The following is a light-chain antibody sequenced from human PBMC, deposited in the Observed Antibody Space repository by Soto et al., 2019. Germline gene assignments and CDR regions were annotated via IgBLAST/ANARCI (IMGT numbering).Light chain of an antibody. Sequence: QSALTQPASVSGSPGQSITISCTGTSSDVGSYNLVSWYQQRPGKAPKLMIYEGSKRPSGVSNRFSGSKSGNTASLTISGLQAEDEADYYCCSYAGSSPYVFGTGTKVTVL. V-gene: IGLV2-23*01. J-gene: IGLJ1*01. CDR2: EGS. CDR3: CSYAGSSPYV. CDR1: SSDVGSYNL.